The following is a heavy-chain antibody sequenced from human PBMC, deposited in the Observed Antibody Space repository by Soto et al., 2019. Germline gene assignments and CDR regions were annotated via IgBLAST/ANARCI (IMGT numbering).Heavy chain of an antibody. V-gene: IGHV1-69*13. CDR2: IIPIFGTA. J-gene: IGHJ1*01. CDR3: ASAGGVVITEYFQH. CDR1: GCTFSNYD. D-gene: IGHD3-3*01. Sequence: GSSVKVSCLASGCTFSNYDISRVRQAPGQGLEWMGGIIPIFGTANYAQKFQGRVTITADESTSTAYMELSSLRSEDTAVYYCASAGGVVITEYFQHWGQGTLVTVSS.